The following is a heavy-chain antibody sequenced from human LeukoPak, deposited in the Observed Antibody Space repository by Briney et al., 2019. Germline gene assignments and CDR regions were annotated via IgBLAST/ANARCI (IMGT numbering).Heavy chain of an antibody. CDR2: IIPIFGTA. CDR1: GGTFSSYA. J-gene: IGHJ4*02. V-gene: IGHV1-69*13. D-gene: IGHD2-2*01. Sequence: GASVTVSCKASGGTFSSYAISWVRQAPGQGLEWMGGIIPIFGTANYAQKFQGRVTITADESTSTAYMELRSLRSDDTAVYYCARRGGTYCSSTSCYYDYWGRGTLVTVSS. CDR3: ARRGGTYCSSTSCYYDY.